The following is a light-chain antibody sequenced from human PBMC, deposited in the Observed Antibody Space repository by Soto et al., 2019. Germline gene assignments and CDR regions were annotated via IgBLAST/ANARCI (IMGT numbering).Light chain of an antibody. J-gene: IGKJ1*01. CDR2: GAS. Sequence: ENVLTQSPGTLSLSPGERATLSCRAGQSVSSNSLAWYQHKPGQAPRLLIYGASSRATGIPDRFSGSGSGTDFTLTISSLEPEDFAVYFCQQYYRSPETFGQGTKVDIK. V-gene: IGKV3-20*01. CDR3: QQYYRSPET. CDR1: QSVSSNS.